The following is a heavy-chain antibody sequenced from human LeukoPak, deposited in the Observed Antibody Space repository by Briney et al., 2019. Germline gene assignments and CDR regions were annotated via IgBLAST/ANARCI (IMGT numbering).Heavy chain of an antibody. J-gene: IGHJ5*02. CDR3: VRGERLRFVP. CDR2: ICGSGKTR. V-gene: IGHV3-48*03. D-gene: IGHD3-3*01. CDR1: GFPLSSHE. Sequence: GGSLRLSCSASGFPLSSHEMNWVRQAPGKGLEWVSGICGSGKTRYYADSMKGRLTISRQNVKNSLDPQMNTLGADATTVYYCVRGERLRFVPWGQGTLVTVSS.